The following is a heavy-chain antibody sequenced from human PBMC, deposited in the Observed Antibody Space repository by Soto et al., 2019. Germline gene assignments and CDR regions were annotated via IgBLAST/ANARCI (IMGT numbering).Heavy chain of an antibody. D-gene: IGHD4-4*01. Sequence: PGGSLRLSCAASGFTFSSYSMNWVRQAPGKGLEWVSSISSSSSYIYYADSVKGRFTISRDNAKNSLYLQMNSLRAEDTAVYYCARGDSDYEDFDYYYYGMDVWGQGTTVTVSS. CDR3: ARGDSDYEDFDYYYYGMDV. CDR2: ISSSSSYI. CDR1: GFTFSSYS. V-gene: IGHV3-21*01. J-gene: IGHJ6*02.